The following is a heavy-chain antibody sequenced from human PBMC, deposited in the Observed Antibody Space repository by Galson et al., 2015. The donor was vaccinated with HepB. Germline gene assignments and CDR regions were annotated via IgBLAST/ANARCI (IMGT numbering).Heavy chain of an antibody. D-gene: IGHD4-11*01. CDR3: ARPDSNHLYYYYNYGMDV. J-gene: IGHJ6*02. CDR2: TSYDGSNK. V-gene: IGHV3-30*04. Sequence: SLRLSCAASGFTFSSYAMYWVRQAPGKGLEWVAVTSYDGSNKYYADSVKGRFTISRDNFKTTLYLHMNSLRAEDTAVYYCARPDSNHLYYYYNYGMDVWGPGTTVTVSS. CDR1: GFTFSSYA.